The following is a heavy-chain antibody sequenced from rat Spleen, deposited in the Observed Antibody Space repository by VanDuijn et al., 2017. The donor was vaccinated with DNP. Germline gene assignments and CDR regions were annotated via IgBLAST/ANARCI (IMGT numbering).Heavy chain of an antibody. Sequence: EVKLVESGGGLVQPGRSLKLSCAASGFNFNDYWMGWVRQAPGKGLEWIGEINEDSGTINYIPSLKDKFTISRDNAQNTLYLQMSKLGSEDTAIYYCTREGLRASDYWGQGVMVTVSS. CDR2: INEDSGTI. V-gene: IGHV4-2*01. D-gene: IGHD4-1*01. J-gene: IGHJ2*01. CDR3: TREGLRASDY. CDR1: GFNFNDYW.